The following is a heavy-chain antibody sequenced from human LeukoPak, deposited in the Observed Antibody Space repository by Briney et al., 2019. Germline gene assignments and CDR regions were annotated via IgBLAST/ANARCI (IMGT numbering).Heavy chain of an antibody. CDR3: ARDNSGWLGYYFYGMDV. D-gene: IGHD6-19*01. J-gene: IGHJ6*02. CDR1: GGSMSPYH. V-gene: IGHV4-59*12. Sequence: SETLSLTCTVSGGSMSPYHWSWIRQPPGKGLEWTGYIYYSGSTNYNPSLKSRVTISVDTSKNQFSLKLSSVTAADTAMYYCARDNSGWLGYYFYGMDVWGQGTTVTVSS. CDR2: IYYSGST.